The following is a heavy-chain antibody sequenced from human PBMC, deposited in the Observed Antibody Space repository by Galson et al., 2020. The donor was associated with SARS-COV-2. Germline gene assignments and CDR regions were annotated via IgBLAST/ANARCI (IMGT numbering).Heavy chain of an antibody. CDR1: GYTFTGYY. Sequence: ASVTVSCKASGYTFTGYYIHWVRQAPGQGLEWMGWIKPNRGGTNYAQKFQGRATMTRDTSINTAYMELSRLRSDDTAVYYCARGLDTLTGYSLAYWGQGSLVTVSS. D-gene: IGHD3-9*01. J-gene: IGHJ4*02. CDR2: IKPNRGGT. V-gene: IGHV1-2*02. CDR3: ARGLDTLTGYSLAY.